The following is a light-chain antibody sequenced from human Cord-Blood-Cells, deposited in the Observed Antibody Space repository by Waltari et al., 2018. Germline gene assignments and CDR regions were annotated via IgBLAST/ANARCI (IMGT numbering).Light chain of an antibody. Sequence: QSVLTPPPSASGTPGPRVSSSCSGSSSNIGRNTVNWYQQLPGTAPKLPIHSNNQRPSGVPDRFSGSKSGTSASLAISGLQSEDEADYYCAAWDDSLNGPVFGGGTKLTVL. V-gene: IGLV1-44*01. J-gene: IGLJ2*01. CDR1: SSNIGRNT. CDR3: AAWDDSLNGPV. CDR2: SNN.